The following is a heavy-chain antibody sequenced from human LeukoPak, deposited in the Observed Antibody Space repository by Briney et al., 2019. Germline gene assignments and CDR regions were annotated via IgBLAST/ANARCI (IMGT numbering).Heavy chain of an antibody. V-gene: IGHV3-30*04. CDR2: ISYDGGNK. CDR1: GFTFSSYA. CDR3: ATVLSGSPRRDYYYGMDV. D-gene: IGHD3-10*01. J-gene: IGHJ6*04. Sequence: PGGSLRLSCAASGFTFSSYAMHGVRQAPGKGREGGAGISYDGGNKYYADSVKGRFTISRDNSKNTLYLQMNSLRAEDTAVYYCATVLSGSPRRDYYYGMDVWGKGTTVTVSS.